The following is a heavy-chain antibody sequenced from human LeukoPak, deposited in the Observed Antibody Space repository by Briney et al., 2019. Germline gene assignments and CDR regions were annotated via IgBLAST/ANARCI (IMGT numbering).Heavy chain of an antibody. CDR3: VRDLGVDTSMIFFDY. Sequence: ASVKVSCKASGYTFTDFGVSWVRQAPGQGLEWMGWISAYNGNTNYVQKFQGRVTMTTDISVSTAYMELRSLRSDDTAVFYCVRDLGVDTSMIFFDYWGQGTRVTVSS. V-gene: IGHV1-18*01. J-gene: IGHJ4*02. CDR2: ISAYNGNT. D-gene: IGHD5-18*01. CDR1: GYTFTDFG.